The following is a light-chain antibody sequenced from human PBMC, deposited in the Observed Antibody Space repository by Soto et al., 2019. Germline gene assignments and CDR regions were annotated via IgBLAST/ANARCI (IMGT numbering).Light chain of an antibody. CDR3: QQYAGSPRT. V-gene: IGKV3-20*01. CDR1: QSVRNNY. Sequence: EIVLTQSPGTLSLSPGETATLSCRASQSVRNNYLAWYQQKPGQAPRLLIYDASSRATGIPDRFSGSGSDTDFTLTIRRLEPEDFSVYYCQQYAGSPRTFVQGTKLEIK. CDR2: DAS. J-gene: IGKJ2*01.